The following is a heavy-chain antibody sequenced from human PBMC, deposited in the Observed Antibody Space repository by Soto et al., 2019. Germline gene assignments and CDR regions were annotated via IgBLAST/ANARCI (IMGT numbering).Heavy chain of an antibody. CDR3: ARTSMMDV. V-gene: IGHV3-53*01. CDR1: GFAVSNHY. Sequence: EVQLVESGGGLVQPGGSLRLSCAASGFAVSNHYMNWVRQAPGKGLEWVSIIRTTGSTYYADSVKGRFTISRDNSKNTVSLEMNSLRVEDTAVYSCARTSMMDVWGQGTTVIVSS. CDR2: IRTTGST. J-gene: IGHJ6*02.